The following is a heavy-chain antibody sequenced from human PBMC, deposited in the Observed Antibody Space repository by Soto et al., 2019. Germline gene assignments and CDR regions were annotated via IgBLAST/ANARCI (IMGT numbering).Heavy chain of an antibody. CDR1: GGTFSSYA. CDR3: ARGGFDSSSWTRYYYYGMDV. CDR2: IIPIFGTA. J-gene: IGHJ6*02. D-gene: IGHD6-13*01. Sequence: SVKVSCKASGGTFSSYAISWVRQAPGQGLEWMGGIIPIFGTANYAQKFQGRVTITADESTSTAYMELSSLRSEDTAAYYCARGGFDSSSWTRYYYYGMDVWGQGTTVTVSS. V-gene: IGHV1-69*13.